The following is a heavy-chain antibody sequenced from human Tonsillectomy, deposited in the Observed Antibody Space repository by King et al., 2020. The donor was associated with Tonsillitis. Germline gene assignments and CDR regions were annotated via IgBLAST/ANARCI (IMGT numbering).Heavy chain of an antibody. Sequence: VQLVESGGGLVKPGGSLRLSCAASGFTFSYYNMNWVRQAPGKGLEWVSSISSSSTDIYYADSVKGRFTISRDNAKNSLYLQMNSLRAEDTSVYYCARGDYYDTSGFADYWGQGTLVTVSS. J-gene: IGHJ4*02. CDR1: GFTFSYYN. V-gene: IGHV3-21*01. CDR2: ISSSSTDI. CDR3: ARGDYYDTSGFADY. D-gene: IGHD3-22*01.